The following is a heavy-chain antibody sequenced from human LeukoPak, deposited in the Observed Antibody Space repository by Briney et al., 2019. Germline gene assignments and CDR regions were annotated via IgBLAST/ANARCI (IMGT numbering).Heavy chain of an antibody. CDR3: ARDRDYGDYNTQDLFVY. Sequence: ASVKVSCKASGYTFTNFGISRVRQAPGQGLEWMGWISAYNGDTNYAQRLRGRVTMTTDTSTSTAYMELRSLRSDDTAVYYCARDRDYGDYNTQDLFVYWGQGTLVTVSS. V-gene: IGHV1-18*01. D-gene: IGHD4-17*01. J-gene: IGHJ4*02. CDR1: GYTFTNFG. CDR2: ISAYNGDT.